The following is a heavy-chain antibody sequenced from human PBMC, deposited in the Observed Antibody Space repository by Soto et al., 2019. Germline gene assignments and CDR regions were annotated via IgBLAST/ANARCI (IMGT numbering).Heavy chain of an antibody. D-gene: IGHD6-13*01. CDR2: INPDSGGT. CDR1: GYTFTGYY. Sequence: QVQLVQSGAEVKKPGASVKVSCKASGYTFTGYYMHWVRQAPGQGPEWMGWINPDSGGTNYAQKFQAWVTMTRDSSISTAYMELSRLRSDETAVYYCARDSSTTAGYGMDVWGQGTTVTVSS. CDR3: ARDSSTTAGYGMDV. J-gene: IGHJ6*02. V-gene: IGHV1-2*04.